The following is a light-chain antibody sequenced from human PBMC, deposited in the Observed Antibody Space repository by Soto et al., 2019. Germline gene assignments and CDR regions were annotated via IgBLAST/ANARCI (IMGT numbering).Light chain of an antibody. Sequence: DIEMTQSPSTLSASIGDGVTITCRASESISDWLAWYQQQPGKAPKLLIYDASNLESGVPSRFSGSGSGTEFTLAISSLQPDDFATYYCQQYNNYPRTFGQGTKVDIK. CDR3: QQYNNYPRT. CDR1: ESISDW. V-gene: IGKV1-5*01. J-gene: IGKJ1*01. CDR2: DAS.